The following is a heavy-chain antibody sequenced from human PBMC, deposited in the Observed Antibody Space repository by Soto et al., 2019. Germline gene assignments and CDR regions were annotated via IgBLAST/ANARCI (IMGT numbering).Heavy chain of an antibody. CDR2: IYWNDDK. J-gene: IGHJ4*02. CDR1: GFSLSTSGVG. V-gene: IGHV2-5*01. CDR3: AHILRSVLADYFDY. Sequence: ESGPTLVNPTQTLTLTCTFSGFSLSTSGVGVGWIRQPPGKALEWLALIYWNDDKRYSPSLKSRLTITKDTSKNQVVLTMTNMDPVDTATYYCAHILRSVLADYFDYWGQGTLVTVSS. D-gene: IGHD6-6*01.